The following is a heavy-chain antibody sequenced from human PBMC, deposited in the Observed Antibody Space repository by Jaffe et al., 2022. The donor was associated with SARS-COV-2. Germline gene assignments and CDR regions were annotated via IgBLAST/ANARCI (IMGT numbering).Heavy chain of an antibody. J-gene: IGHJ4*02. CDR1: GYSFLNHG. CDR3: ARDEGVCGGDCSAGPTAFDY. V-gene: IGHV1-18*01. D-gene: IGHD2-21*01. CDR2: TIPNSRST. Sequence: QIQLVQSGPENKKPGASVTVSCKTSGYSFLNHGINWVRQAPGQGLEWLGWTIPNSRSTDYAQNFQGRLSVTTDTSTKTAYMELTSLTSDDTAVYYCARDEGVCGGDCSAGPTAFDYWGQGTLVTVSS.